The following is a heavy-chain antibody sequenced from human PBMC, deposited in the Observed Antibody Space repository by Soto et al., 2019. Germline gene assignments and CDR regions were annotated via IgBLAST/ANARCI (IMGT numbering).Heavy chain of an antibody. Sequence: ASVKVSCKASGYTFTGYDMHWVRQAPGQGLEWTGWINPNSGGTNYAQKFQGRVTMTRDKSISTAHMELSRLRSDDTAVYYCAREGHSSSWFTHTEYYYRMDVWGQGTTVTVSS. CDR2: INPNSGGT. CDR3: AREGHSSSWFTHTEYYYRMDV. D-gene: IGHD6-13*01. CDR1: GYTFTGYD. V-gene: IGHV1-2*02. J-gene: IGHJ6*02.